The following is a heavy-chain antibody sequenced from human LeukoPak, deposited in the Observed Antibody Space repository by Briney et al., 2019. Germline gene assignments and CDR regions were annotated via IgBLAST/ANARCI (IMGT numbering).Heavy chain of an antibody. J-gene: IGHJ3*02. CDR1: GGSISSYY. D-gene: IGHD3-3*01. Sequence: KPSETLSLTCTVSGGSISSYYWSWIRQPPGKGLEWIGYIYYSGSTNYNPSLKSRVTISVDRSKNQFSLKLSSVTAADTAVYYCARVKGVSGYFGQAAFDIWGQGTMVTVSS. CDR2: IYYSGST. V-gene: IGHV4-59*12. CDR3: ARVKGVSGYFGQAAFDI.